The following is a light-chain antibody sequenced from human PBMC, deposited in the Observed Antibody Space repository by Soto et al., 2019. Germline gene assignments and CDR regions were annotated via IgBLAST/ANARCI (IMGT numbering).Light chain of an antibody. V-gene: IGKV3-20*01. CDR3: QQYGSSPTT. J-gene: IGKJ1*01. CDR2: GAS. Sequence: EIVFTQSPGTLSLSPGERATLSCRASQSVFNNHIGWYQQKPGQAPRRLIFGASFRATGIPDRFSGSGSRTDFTLTISRLEPEDFAVYYCQQYGSSPTTFGQGTKVDIK. CDR1: QSVFNNH.